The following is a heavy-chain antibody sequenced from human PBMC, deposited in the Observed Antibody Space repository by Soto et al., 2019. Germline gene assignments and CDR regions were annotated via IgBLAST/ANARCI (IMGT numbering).Heavy chain of an antibody. Sequence: EVQLVESGGGLVQPGRSLRLSCAASGFSFGDYAMQWVRQVPGKGLEWVSSISWNGENIGYADSVKGRFTISRDNGKKSVYLQMNSLRGEDTALYYCAKDVGSSGWYDGFDSWGQGTLVTVS. CDR2: ISWNGENI. D-gene: IGHD6-19*01. J-gene: IGHJ4*02. CDR1: GFSFGDYA. CDR3: AKDVGSSGWYDGFDS. V-gene: IGHV3-9*01.